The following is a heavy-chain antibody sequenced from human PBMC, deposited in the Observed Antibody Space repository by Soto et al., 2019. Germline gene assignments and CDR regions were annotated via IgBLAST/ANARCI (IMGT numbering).Heavy chain of an antibody. D-gene: IGHD3-3*01. CDR2: INHSGST. J-gene: IGHJ5*02. CDR3: ASSLVVSDFWSGYCYDNWFDP. Sequence: SETLSLTCAVYGGSFSGYYWSWIRQPPGKGLEWIGEINHSGSTNYNPSLKSRVTISVDTSKDQFSLKLSSVTAADTAVYYCASSLVVSDFWSGYCYDNWFDPWGQGTLVTVSS. CDR1: GGSFSGYY. V-gene: IGHV4-34*01.